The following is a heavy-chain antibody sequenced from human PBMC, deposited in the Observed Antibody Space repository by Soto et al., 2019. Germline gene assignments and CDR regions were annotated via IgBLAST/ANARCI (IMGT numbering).Heavy chain of an antibody. CDR2: IYTDDST. V-gene: IGHV3-53*04. J-gene: IGHJ4*02. CDR3: PSGTSGSSGHLY. Sequence: EVQLVESGGGLVQPGGSLRLSCAASGFTVSSNYMSWVRQAPGKGLEWLSVIYTDDSTYYADSVKVRFTISSHNSKNTLYVQKNSLGADDAAVYYCPSGTSGSSGHLYWGQGTLVTVSS. CDR1: GFTVSSNY. D-gene: IGHD3-22*01.